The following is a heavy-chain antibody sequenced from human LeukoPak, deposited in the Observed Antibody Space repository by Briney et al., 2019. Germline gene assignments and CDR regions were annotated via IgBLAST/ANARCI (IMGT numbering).Heavy chain of an antibody. J-gene: IGHJ4*02. D-gene: IGHD1-26*01. CDR1: GFTFDDYG. CDR3: ARDKIVGATHFDY. CDR2: ISYDGSNK. Sequence: GGSLRLSCAASGFTFDDYGMSWVRQAPGKGLEWVAVISYDGSNKYYADSVKGRFTISRDNSKNTLYLQMNSLRAEDTAVYYCARDKIVGATHFDYWGQGTLVTVSS. V-gene: IGHV3-30*03.